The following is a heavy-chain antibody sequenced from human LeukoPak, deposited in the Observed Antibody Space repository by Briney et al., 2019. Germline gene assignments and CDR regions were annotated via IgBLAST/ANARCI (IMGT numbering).Heavy chain of an antibody. D-gene: IGHD3-10*01. CDR1: GGSISSGSYY. CDR2: IYTSGST. V-gene: IGHV4-61*02. J-gene: IGHJ4*02. Sequence: SETLSLTCTVSGGSISSGSYYWSWIRQPAGKGLEWIGRIYTSGSTNYNPSLKSRVTISVDTSKNQFSLKLSSVTAADTAVYYCARGGRGIYGSGSYFDYWGQGTLVTVSS. CDR3: ARGGRGIYGSGSYFDY.